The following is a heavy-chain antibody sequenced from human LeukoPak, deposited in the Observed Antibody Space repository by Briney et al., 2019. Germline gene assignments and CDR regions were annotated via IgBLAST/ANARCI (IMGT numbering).Heavy chain of an antibody. V-gene: IGHV3-30*18. D-gene: IGHD6-13*01. CDR3: AKDDGPYTSTWYSVGLIDY. CDR1: GFSFSTYA. J-gene: IGHJ4*02. Sequence: GGSLRLSCAASGFSFSTYAMQWVRQAPGKGLDWVAVISNDGSKTYYADSVKGRFTISRDNSKITLYLQMNGLRTEDTALYYCAKDDGPYTSTWYSVGLIDYWGRGTLVTVSS. CDR2: ISNDGSKT.